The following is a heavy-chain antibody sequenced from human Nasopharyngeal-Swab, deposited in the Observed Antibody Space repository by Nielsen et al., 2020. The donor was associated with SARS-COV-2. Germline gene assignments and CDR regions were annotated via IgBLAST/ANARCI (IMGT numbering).Heavy chain of an antibody. CDR3: AHRTSDYDSSGYYFDY. V-gene: IGHV2-5*02. J-gene: IGHJ4*02. Sequence: SGPTLVKPTQTLTLTCTFSGFSLSTSGVGVGWIRQPPGKALEWLALIYWDDDKRYSPSLKSRLTITKDTSKNQVVLTITNMDPVDTATYYCAHRTSDYDSSGYYFDYWGQGTLVTVSS. CDR1: GFSLSTSGVG. CDR2: IYWDDDK. D-gene: IGHD3-22*01.